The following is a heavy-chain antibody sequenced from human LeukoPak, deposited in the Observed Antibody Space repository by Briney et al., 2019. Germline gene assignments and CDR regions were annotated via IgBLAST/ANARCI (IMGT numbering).Heavy chain of an antibody. Sequence: SETLSLTCTVSGGSISSYYWSWIRQPPGKGLEWIGYIYYSASTNYNPSLKSRVTISVDTSKNQFSLKLSSVTAADTAVYYCARHSGDGYSYYYYYGMDVWGQGTTVTVSS. V-gene: IGHV4-59*08. CDR1: GGSISSYY. CDR3: ARHSGDGYSYYYYYGMDV. CDR2: IYYSAST. J-gene: IGHJ6*02. D-gene: IGHD5-24*01.